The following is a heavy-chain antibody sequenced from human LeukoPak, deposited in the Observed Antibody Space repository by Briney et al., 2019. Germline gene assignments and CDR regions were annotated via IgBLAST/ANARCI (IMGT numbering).Heavy chain of an antibody. V-gene: IGHV1-18*01. J-gene: IGHJ4*02. CDR3: ARRAPSPYGSGSYSVTPFDY. D-gene: IGHD3-10*01. CDR1: GYTFTSYG. Sequence: ASVKVSCKASGYTFTSYGISWVRQAPGQGLEWMGWISAYNGNTNYAQKLQGRVTMTTDTSTSTAYMELRSLRSDDTAVYYCARRAPSPYGSGSYSVTPFDYWGQGTLVTVSS. CDR2: ISAYNGNT.